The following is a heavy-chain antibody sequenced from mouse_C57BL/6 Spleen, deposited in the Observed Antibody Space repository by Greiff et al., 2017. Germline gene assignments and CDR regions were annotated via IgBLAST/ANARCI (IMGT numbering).Heavy chain of an antibody. CDR2: IYPGDGDT. D-gene: IGHD1-1*01. V-gene: IGHV1-82*01. J-gene: IGHJ2*01. CDR3: ARSPFITTVVANFDY. Sequence: VQLQQSGPELVKPGASVKISCKASGYAFSSSWMNWVKQRPGKGLEWIGRIYPGDGDTNYNGKFKGKATLTADKSSSTAYMQLSSLTSEDSAVYFCARSPFITTVVANFDYWGQGTTLTVSS. CDR1: GYAFSSSW.